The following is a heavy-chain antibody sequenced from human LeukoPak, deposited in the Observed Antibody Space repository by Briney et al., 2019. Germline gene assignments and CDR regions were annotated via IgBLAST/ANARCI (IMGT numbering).Heavy chain of an antibody. CDR3: TTWNYDILTGYSI. D-gene: IGHD3-9*01. CDR2: IKTKIHGGTT. Sequence: GSLRLSCSASGFRFKNFWMDWVPQGSGKGAGVVRPIKTKIHGGTTDYAAAVKGRFTISRDDSKSTLYLQMNSLKTEDTALYYCTTWNYDILTGYSIWGQGTLVTVSS. V-gene: IGHV3-15*07. CDR1: GFRFKNFW. J-gene: IGHJ4*02.